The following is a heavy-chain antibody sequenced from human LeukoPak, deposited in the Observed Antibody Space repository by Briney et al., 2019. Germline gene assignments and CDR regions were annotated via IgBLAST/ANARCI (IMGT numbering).Heavy chain of an antibody. D-gene: IGHD7-27*01. CDR2: INTNTGNP. Sequence: ASVKVSCKASGYTFTTSALSWVRQAPGQGLEWMGWINTNTGNPTYAQGFTGRFVISLDASVSTTYLQISSLKAEDTAVYYCARDAGEGPDYWGQGTLVTVSS. CDR3: ARDAGEGPDY. V-gene: IGHV7-4-1*02. J-gene: IGHJ4*02. CDR1: GYTFTTSA.